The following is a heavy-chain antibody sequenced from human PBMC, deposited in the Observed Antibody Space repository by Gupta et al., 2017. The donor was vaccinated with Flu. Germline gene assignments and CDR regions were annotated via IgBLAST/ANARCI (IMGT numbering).Heavy chain of an antibody. CDR1: VGSFSDYY. J-gene: IGHJ4*02. CDR2: ISHRGTT. Sequence: QVQLQQWGAGLLKPSETLSITCAVYVGSFSDYYWSWVRQTPGKGLEWIGEISHRGTTKYNSSLKSRVTISVDTRNKQFSLNLRSVTAADTAVYYCATQNWNYYYWGQGALVTVSS. CDR3: ATQNWNYYY. V-gene: IGHV4-34*01. D-gene: IGHD1-7*01.